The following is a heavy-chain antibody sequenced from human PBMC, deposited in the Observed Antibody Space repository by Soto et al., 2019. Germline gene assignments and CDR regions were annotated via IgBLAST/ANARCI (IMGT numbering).Heavy chain of an antibody. D-gene: IGHD6-19*01. CDR1: GFTFNTYW. CDR2: VNMDGSTT. Sequence: EVQLVESGGGLVQPGGSLRLSCAASGFTFNTYWLHWVRQAPGKGLVWVSRVNMDGSTTTYADSVRGRFTISRDNAKDKVYLEMNSLRDEDMGVYYCARGAKGQWLVDYWGQGTLVTVSS. CDR3: ARGAKGQWLVDY. V-gene: IGHV3-74*01. J-gene: IGHJ4*02.